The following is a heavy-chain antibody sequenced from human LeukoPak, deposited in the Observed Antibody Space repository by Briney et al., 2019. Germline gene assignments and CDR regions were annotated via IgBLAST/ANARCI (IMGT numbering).Heavy chain of an antibody. CDR2: INPNSGGT. V-gene: IGHV1-2*02. CDR3: ARDAYYYDSSGYPRGY. Sequence: ASVKVSCKASGYTFTGYYMHWVRQAPGQGLEWMGWINPNSGGTNYAQKFQGRVTMTRDMSISTAYMELSRLRSDDTAVYYCARDAYYYDSSGYPRGYWGQGTLVTVSS. J-gene: IGHJ4*02. CDR1: GYTFTGYY. D-gene: IGHD3-22*01.